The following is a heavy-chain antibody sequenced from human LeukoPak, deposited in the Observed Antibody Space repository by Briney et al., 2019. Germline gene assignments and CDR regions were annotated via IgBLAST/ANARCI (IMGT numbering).Heavy chain of an antibody. J-gene: IGHJ1*01. D-gene: IGHD2-15*01. CDR3: ARGGWYCSGGSCYSAEYFQH. V-gene: IGHV4-30-2*01. CDR2: IYYSGST. CDR1: GASISSGSYY. Sequence: PSETLSLTCTVSGASISSGSYYWSWIRHPPGKGLEWIGYIYYSGSTYYNPSLKSRVTISVDRSKNQFSLKLSSVTAADTAVYYCARGGWYCSGGSCYSAEYFQHWGQGTLVTVSS.